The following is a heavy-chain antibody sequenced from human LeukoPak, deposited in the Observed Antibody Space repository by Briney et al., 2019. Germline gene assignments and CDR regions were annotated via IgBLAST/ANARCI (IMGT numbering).Heavy chain of an antibody. J-gene: IGHJ3*02. D-gene: IGHD2-21*01. Sequence: GASVKVSCKASGYTLTELSMHWVRQAPGKGLEWMGGFDPEDGETIYAQKFQGRVTMTEDTSTDTAYMELSSLRSEDTAVYYCATDLYCGGDCYSAFDIWGQGTMVTASS. CDR2: FDPEDGET. V-gene: IGHV1-24*01. CDR3: ATDLYCGGDCYSAFDI. CDR1: GYTLTELS.